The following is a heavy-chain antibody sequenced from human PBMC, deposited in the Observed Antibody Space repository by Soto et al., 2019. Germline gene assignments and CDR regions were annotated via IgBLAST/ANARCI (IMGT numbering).Heavy chain of an antibody. CDR1: GGSISSYY. D-gene: IGHD1-26*01. Sequence: QVQLQESGPGLVKPSETLSLTCTVSGGSISSYYWSWIRQPPGEGLEWIGYIYYSGSTNYNPSLKSRVTISVDTSKNQFSLKLSSVTAADTAVYYCMYGSYYYGMDVWGQGTTVTVSS. CDR2: IYYSGST. CDR3: MYGSYYYGMDV. J-gene: IGHJ6*02. V-gene: IGHV4-59*01.